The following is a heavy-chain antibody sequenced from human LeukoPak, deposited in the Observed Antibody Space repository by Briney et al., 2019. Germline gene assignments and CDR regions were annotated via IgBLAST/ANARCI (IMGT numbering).Heavy chain of an antibody. J-gene: IGHJ4*02. Sequence: ASVKVSCKASGYTFTGYYMHWVRQAPGQGLEWMGWINPNSGGTNYVQKFQGRVTMTRDTSISTAYMELSRLRSDDTAVYYCARGTRIAARLDYWGQGTLVTVSS. CDR2: INPNSGGT. CDR1: GYTFTGYY. V-gene: IGHV1-2*02. CDR3: ARGTRIAARLDY. D-gene: IGHD6-6*01.